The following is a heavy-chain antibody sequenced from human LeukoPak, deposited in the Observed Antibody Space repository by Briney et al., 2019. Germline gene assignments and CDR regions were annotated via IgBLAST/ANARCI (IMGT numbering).Heavy chain of an antibody. CDR3: ATALRLEALDL. CDR2: FDPEDGER. CDR1: GYTLTELS. D-gene: IGHD3-16*01. Sequence: ASVKVSCKVSGYTLTELSTHWVRQAPGKGLEWMGGFDPEDGERIYAQKFQDRVTMTEDTSTDTAYMELRSLRSEDTAMYYCATALRLEALDLWVHGTMVIVSS. J-gene: IGHJ3*01. V-gene: IGHV1-24*01.